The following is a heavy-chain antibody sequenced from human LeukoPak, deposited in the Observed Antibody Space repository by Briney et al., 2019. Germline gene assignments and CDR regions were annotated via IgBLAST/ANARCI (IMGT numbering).Heavy chain of an antibody. CDR2: IYSGGST. J-gene: IGHJ4*02. V-gene: IGHV3-66*01. Sequence: GGSLRLSCAASGFTVSSNYMSWVRQAPGKGLEWVSVIYSGGSTHYADSVKGRFTISRDNSKNTLYLQMNSLRAEDTAVYYCAKRHYGIAVAGIFDYWGQGTLVTVSS. D-gene: IGHD6-19*01. CDR3: AKRHYGIAVAGIFDY. CDR1: GFTVSSNY.